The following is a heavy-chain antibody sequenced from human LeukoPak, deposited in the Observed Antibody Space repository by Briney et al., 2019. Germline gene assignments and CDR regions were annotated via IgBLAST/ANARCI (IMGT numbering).Heavy chain of an antibody. J-gene: IGHJ4*02. CDR3: ARAQRVRYFDWHHLDY. CDR1: GGSISSSSYY. CDR2: INHSGST. D-gene: IGHD3-9*01. V-gene: IGHV4-39*07. Sequence: KPSETLSLTCTVSGGSISSSSYYWGWIRQPPGKGLEWIGEINHSGSTNYNPSLKSRVTISVDTSKNQFSLKLSSVTVADTAVYYCARAQRVRYFDWHHLDYWGQGTLVTVSS.